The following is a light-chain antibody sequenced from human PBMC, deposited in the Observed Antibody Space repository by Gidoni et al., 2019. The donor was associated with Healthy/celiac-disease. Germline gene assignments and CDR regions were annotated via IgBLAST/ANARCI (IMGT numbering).Light chain of an antibody. Sequence: EIVLTQSPATLSLSPGERATLSCRASQSVSSYLAWYQQKPGQAPRLLIYDASNRATGIRARFSGSGYGTDFTLNISSLEPEDFAVYYCQQRSNGPLTFGPGTKVDIK. J-gene: IGKJ3*01. CDR2: DAS. CDR1: QSVSSY. V-gene: IGKV3-11*01. CDR3: QQRSNGPLT.